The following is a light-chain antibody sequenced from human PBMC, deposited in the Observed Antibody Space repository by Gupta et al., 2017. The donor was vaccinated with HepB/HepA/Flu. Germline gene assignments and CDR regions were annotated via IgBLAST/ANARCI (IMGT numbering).Light chain of an antibody. V-gene: IGLV2-14*03. CDR2: DVS. J-gene: IGLJ2*01. Sequence: HSALTQPASVSGSPGQSITLSCTGTSSDVTNYNYVSWYQQHPGKAPKLIIYDVSDRPSGVSNRFSGSRSGNTASLTISGLQAEDEALYHCSSYTSNSAHVVFGGGTKLTVL. CDR3: SSYTSNSAHVV. CDR1: SSDVTNYNY.